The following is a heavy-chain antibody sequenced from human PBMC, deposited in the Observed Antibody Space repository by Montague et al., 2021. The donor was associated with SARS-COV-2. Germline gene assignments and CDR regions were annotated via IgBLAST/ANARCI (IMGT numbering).Heavy chain of an antibody. Sequence: SETLSLTCTVSGGSISGFYWSWIRQPPGKGLEWIGYIYYSGSTNXXPSLESRVAVSVDRSKNRVSLQLTSVTAADTAVYYCARLRRSCTNGVCRSYYYYALDVWGQGTTVTVSS. V-gene: IGHV4-59*01. J-gene: IGHJ6*02. CDR3: ARLRRSCTNGVCRSYYYYALDV. CDR2: IYYSGST. D-gene: IGHD2-8*01. CDR1: GGSISGFY.